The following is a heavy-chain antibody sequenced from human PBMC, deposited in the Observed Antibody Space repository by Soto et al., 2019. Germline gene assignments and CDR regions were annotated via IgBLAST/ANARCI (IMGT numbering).Heavy chain of an antibody. J-gene: IGHJ4*02. Sequence: SEALCLTCTVSSGSISSYYWNWIRQPPGKGLEWIGSIYYSGNTNYSPSLKSRVTISVDTSKKQFSLKLTSVTAADTAMYYCARGYCSSTSCYEFDYWGQGTLVTVSS. V-gene: IGHV4-59*01. CDR1: SGSISSYY. CDR2: IYYSGNT. CDR3: ARGYCSSTSCYEFDY. D-gene: IGHD2-2*01.